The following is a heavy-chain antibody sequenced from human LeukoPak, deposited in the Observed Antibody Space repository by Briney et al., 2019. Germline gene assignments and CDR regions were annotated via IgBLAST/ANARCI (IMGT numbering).Heavy chain of an antibody. CDR2: IGHSGNT. J-gene: IGHJ3*02. Sequence: SETLSLTCTVSGYSISSNYFWGWIRQTPRKGLEWIGSIGHSGNTYYNPSLKSRVTLSVDTSKNQFSLKLSSVTAADTAVYYCARDVGNYGFWSGYYTEGAFDIWGQGTMVTVSS. V-gene: IGHV4-38-2*02. CDR1: GYSISSNYF. D-gene: IGHD3-3*01. CDR3: ARDVGNYGFWSGYYTEGAFDI.